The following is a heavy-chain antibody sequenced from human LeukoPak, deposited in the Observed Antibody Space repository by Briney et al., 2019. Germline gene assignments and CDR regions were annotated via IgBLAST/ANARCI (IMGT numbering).Heavy chain of an antibody. Sequence: SETLSLTCTVSGGSISRSSSYYWGWIRQPPGKGLEWIGSIYYSGSTYYNPSLKSRVTISVDTSKNQFSLKLSSVTAADTAVYYCASLRSGYHDYWGQGTLATVSS. CDR2: IYYSGST. J-gene: IGHJ4*02. V-gene: IGHV4-39*01. D-gene: IGHD3-3*01. CDR3: ASLRSGYHDY. CDR1: GGSISRSSSYY.